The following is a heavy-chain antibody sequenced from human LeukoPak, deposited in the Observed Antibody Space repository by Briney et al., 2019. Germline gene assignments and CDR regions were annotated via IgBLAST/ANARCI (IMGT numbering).Heavy chain of an antibody. CDR1: GFTFSSYA. Sequence: PGGSLRLSCAASGFTFSSYAMSWVRQAPGKGLEWVSAISGPAGSWDYADSVKGRFTISRDNSKNTLYLQMNSLRAEDTAVYYCAKDAYYDSSGYVDYWGQGTLVTVSS. V-gene: IGHV3-23*01. D-gene: IGHD3-22*01. J-gene: IGHJ4*02. CDR2: ISGPAGSW. CDR3: AKDAYYDSSGYVDY.